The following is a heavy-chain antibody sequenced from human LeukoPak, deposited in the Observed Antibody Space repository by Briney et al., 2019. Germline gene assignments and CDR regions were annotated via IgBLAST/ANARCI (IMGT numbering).Heavy chain of an antibody. CDR1: GFTFSSYA. CDR2: ISGSGGST. D-gene: IGHD2-2*01. Sequence: GGSLRLSCAASGFTFSSYAMSWVRQAPGKGLEWVSAISGSGGSTYYADSVKGRFTISRDNSKNTLYLQMSSLRAEDTAVYYCAKYDIVVVPAAMVDYWGQGTLVTVSS. V-gene: IGHV3-23*01. CDR3: AKYDIVVVPAAMVDY. J-gene: IGHJ4*02.